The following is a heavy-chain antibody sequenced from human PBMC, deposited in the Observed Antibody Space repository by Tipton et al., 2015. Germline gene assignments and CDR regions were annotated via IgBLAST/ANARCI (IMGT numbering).Heavy chain of an antibody. V-gene: IGHV4-59*08. J-gene: IGHJ4*02. D-gene: IGHD4-17*01. CDR1: GGSFSDYY. Sequence: LRLSCTVSGGSFSDYYWSWIRQSPGEGLEWIGYIYYSGSTNYNPSLRSRVAMSMDTSKNQFSLKLTSVTAADTAVYYCARLDTVTTELDYWGQGTLVTVSS. CDR3: ARLDTVTTELDY. CDR2: IYYSGST.